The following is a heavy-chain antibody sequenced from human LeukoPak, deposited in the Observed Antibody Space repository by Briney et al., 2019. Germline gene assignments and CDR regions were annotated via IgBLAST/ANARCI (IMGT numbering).Heavy chain of an antibody. CDR3: ARESENIVAGTIYFDY. V-gene: IGHV4-61*01. Sequence: ASETLSLTCTVSGGSVSSGSYYWSWIRQPPGKGLEWIGYIYYSGSTNYNPSLKSRVTISVDTSKNQFSLKLSSVTAADTAVYYCARESENIVAGTIYFDYWGQGTLVTVSS. J-gene: IGHJ4*02. CDR1: GGSVSSGSYY. CDR2: IYYSGST. D-gene: IGHD6-19*01.